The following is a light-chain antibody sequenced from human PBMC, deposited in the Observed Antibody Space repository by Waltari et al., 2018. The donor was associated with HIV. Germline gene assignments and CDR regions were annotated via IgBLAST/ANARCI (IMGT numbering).Light chain of an antibody. J-gene: IGKJ2*01. CDR3: QQYNNWPYT. CDR1: QLVDSD. CDR2: DAS. Sequence: EIVMTQSPATLSVSPGESATLSCRASQLVDSDFAWYQQKPGQAPRLLIYDASSRAAGVPARFRGSGSGTDFTLAISSLQSGDFAVYYCQQYNNWPYTFGQGTKLEIK. V-gene: IGKV3-15*01.